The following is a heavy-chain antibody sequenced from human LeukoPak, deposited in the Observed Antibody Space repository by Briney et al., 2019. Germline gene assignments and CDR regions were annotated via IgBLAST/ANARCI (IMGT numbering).Heavy chain of an antibody. CDR2: INPNSGGT. Sequence: ASVKVSCKASGYTFTGYYMHWVRQAPGQGLEWMGWINPNSGGTNYAQKFQGRVTMTRDTSIRTAYMELSRLRSDDTAVYYCARGRWYGDFWYFDYWGQGTLVTVSS. CDR3: ARGRWYGDFWYFDY. D-gene: IGHD3-3*01. J-gene: IGHJ4*02. CDR1: GYTFTGYY. V-gene: IGHV1-2*02.